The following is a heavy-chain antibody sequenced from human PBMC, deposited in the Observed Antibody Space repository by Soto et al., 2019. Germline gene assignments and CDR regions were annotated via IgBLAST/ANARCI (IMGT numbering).Heavy chain of an antibody. CDR3: AKDAIVVVPAAMGRDYYYYYYYMDV. D-gene: IGHD2-2*01. Sequence: EVQLVESGGGLVQPGRSLRLSCAASGFTFDDYAMHWVRQAPGKGMAWVSGISWNSGSIGYADSVKGRFTISRDNAKNSLYLQMNSLRAEDTALYYCAKDAIVVVPAAMGRDYYYYYYYMDVWGKGTTVTVSS. J-gene: IGHJ6*03. V-gene: IGHV3-9*01. CDR1: GFTFDDYA. CDR2: ISWNSGSI.